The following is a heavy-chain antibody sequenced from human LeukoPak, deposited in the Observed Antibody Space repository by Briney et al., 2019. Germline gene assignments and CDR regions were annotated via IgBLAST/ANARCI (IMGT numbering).Heavy chain of an antibody. J-gene: IGHJ4*02. D-gene: IGHD6-19*01. CDR2: INAYNGNT. Sequence: RASVRVSCKASGYTFTSYGISWVRQAPGQGLEWMGWINAYNGNTNYAQKLKGRVTMTTDTSTRTAYMQLRSLRPDDTAVYYCARDLGIAVAGTSGYWGQGTLVTVSS. CDR3: ARDLGIAVAGTSGY. CDR1: GYTFTSYG. V-gene: IGHV1-18*01.